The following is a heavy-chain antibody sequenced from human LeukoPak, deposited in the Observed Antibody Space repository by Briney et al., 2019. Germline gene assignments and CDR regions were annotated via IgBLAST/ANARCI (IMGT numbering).Heavy chain of an antibody. V-gene: IGHV1-2*02. CDR3: ASLRDNWFDP. CDR2: INPNSGDT. CDR1: GYTFTGYY. Sequence: ASVKVSCKASGYTFTGYYLHWVRQAPGQGLEWMGWINPNSGDTNYAQKFQGRVTMTTDTSTSTAYMELRSLRSDDTAVYYCASLRDNWFDPWGQGTLVTVSS. D-gene: IGHD3-16*01. J-gene: IGHJ5*02.